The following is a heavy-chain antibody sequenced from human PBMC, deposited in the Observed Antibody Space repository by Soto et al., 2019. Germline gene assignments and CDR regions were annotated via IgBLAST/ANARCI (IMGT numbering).Heavy chain of an antibody. CDR2: IWYDGSNK. J-gene: IGHJ6*02. Sequence: QVKLVESGGGVVQPGRSLRLSCAASGFTFSSYGMHWVRQAPGKGLEWVAVIWYDGSNKYYAYSVKGRFTIARDNSKNTLYLQMNSLRAEDTAVYYCARDMGNMDCSGGSCYDDYGMDVCGQGTTVTVSS. D-gene: IGHD2-15*01. CDR3: ARDMGNMDCSGGSCYDDYGMDV. CDR1: GFTFSSYG. V-gene: IGHV3-33*01.